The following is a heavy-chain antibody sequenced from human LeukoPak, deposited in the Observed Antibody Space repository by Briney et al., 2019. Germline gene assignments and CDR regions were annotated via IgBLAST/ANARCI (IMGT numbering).Heavy chain of an antibody. J-gene: IGHJ4*02. CDR2: IKQVGSEK. V-gene: IGHV3-7*01. CDR3: ARDVKGGNFDY. D-gene: IGHD3-16*01. Sequence: GGSLRLSCAASGFTFSSYWMSWVRQAPGKGLEWVANIKQVGSEKYYVDSVKGRFTISRDNAKNSLYLQMNSLRVEDTAVYYCARDVKGGNFDYWGQGTLVTVSS. CDR1: GFTFSSYW.